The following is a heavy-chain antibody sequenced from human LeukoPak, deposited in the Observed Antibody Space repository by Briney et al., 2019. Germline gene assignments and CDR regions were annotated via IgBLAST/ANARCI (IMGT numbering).Heavy chain of an antibody. Sequence: SVKVSCKASGGTFSSYAISWVRQAPGQGLEWMGGIIPIFGTANYAQKFQGRVTITTDESTSTAYMELSSLTSDDTAVYYCARHSGYDEAHWGQGTLVTVSS. CDR1: GGTFSSYA. CDR2: IIPIFGTA. CDR3: ARHSGYDEAH. V-gene: IGHV1-69*05. J-gene: IGHJ4*02. D-gene: IGHD5-12*01.